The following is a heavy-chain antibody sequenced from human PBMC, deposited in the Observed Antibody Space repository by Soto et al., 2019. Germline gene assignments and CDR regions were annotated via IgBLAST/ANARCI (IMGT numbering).Heavy chain of an antibody. CDR1: GYSFTSYW. CDR2: IYPGDSDT. Sequence: XESLKISCQCSGYSFTSYWIGLVLQMPGKGLERMGIIYPGDSDTRYSPSFQGQVTISADRSITTTYLQWSSLKASDTAIYYCARLFDTSGWYDYWGQGTLVTVSS. J-gene: IGHJ4*02. CDR3: ARLFDTSGWYDY. D-gene: IGHD6-19*01. V-gene: IGHV5-51*01.